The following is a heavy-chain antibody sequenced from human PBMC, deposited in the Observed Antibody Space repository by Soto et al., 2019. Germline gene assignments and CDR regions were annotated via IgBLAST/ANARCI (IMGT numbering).Heavy chain of an antibody. Sequence: QVQLQESGSGLVKPSQSLSLTCTVSGVSLNTADTWWSWIRQSPGKGLEFIGYYHSGGSTYYEASFRSRVIISADTSNSQFSLKLSSVTVADTAVYFCVRSRQIESGNDYCLDVWGQGTTVTVSS. CDR2: YHSGGST. J-gene: IGHJ6*02. CDR3: VRSRQIESGNDYCLDV. D-gene: IGHD2-15*01. V-gene: IGHV4-30-4*01. CDR1: GVSLNTADTW.